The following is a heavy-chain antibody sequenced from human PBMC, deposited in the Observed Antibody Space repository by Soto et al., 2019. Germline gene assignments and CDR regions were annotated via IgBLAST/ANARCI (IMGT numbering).Heavy chain of an antibody. J-gene: IGHJ6*02. Sequence: GGSLRLSCAASGFTFDIYWMSWVRQAPGKGLEWVATIKFDASEKKYVDSVKGRFTMSRDNAKNSLYLQMDSLRFDDTAVYYCARDDIPGIAVATYGMDVWGQGTTVTVSS. CDR1: GFTFDIYW. CDR2: IKFDASEK. V-gene: IGHV3-7*01. D-gene: IGHD6-19*01. CDR3: ARDDIPGIAVATYGMDV.